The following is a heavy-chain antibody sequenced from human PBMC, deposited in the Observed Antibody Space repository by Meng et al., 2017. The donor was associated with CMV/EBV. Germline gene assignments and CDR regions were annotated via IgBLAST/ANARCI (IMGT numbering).Heavy chain of an antibody. CDR3: ARGYCSSTSCAHDY. Sequence: GRSLRLSCAASGFTFTTYSMNWVRQAPGKGLEWVSFISSSSSTIYYADSVKGRFTISRDNAKNSLYLQMNSLRAEDTAVYYCARGYCSSTSCAHDYWGQGTLVTVSS. CDR2: ISSSSSTI. CDR1: GFTFTTYS. V-gene: IGHV3-48*04. J-gene: IGHJ4*02. D-gene: IGHD2-2*01.